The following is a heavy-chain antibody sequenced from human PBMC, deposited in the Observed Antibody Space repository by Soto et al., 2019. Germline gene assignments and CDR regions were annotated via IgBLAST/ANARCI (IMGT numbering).Heavy chain of an antibody. Sequence: GGSLRLSCAASGFTFSSYAMTWVRQAPGKGLEWVSAISYSGVSTYYADSVKGRFTISRDNAKNTLYLQMNGLRAEDTAVFYCGRGGSDSPMAPGYWGQGTLVTVSS. CDR3: GRGGSDSPMAPGY. CDR2: ISYSGVST. J-gene: IGHJ4*02. V-gene: IGHV3-23*01. CDR1: GFTFSSYA. D-gene: IGHD5-18*01.